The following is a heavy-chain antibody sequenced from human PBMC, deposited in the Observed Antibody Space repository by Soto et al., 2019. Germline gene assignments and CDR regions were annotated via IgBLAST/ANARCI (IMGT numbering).Heavy chain of an antibody. CDR2: INPNSGGT. CDR3: ARGVVPAAIVDYYYGVDD. D-gene: IGHD2-2*01. Sequence: ASVKVSCKASGYTFTGYYIHWVRQAPGQGLEWMGWINPNSGGTNYAQKFQGWVTMTRDTSISAAYMELSRLRSDDTAVYYCARGVVPAAIVDYYYGVDDWGQGTTVTVSS. V-gene: IGHV1-2*04. J-gene: IGHJ6*02. CDR1: GYTFTGYY.